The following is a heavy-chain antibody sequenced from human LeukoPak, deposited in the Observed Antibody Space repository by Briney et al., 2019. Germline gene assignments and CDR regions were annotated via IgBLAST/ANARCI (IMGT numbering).Heavy chain of an antibody. Sequence: GGSLRLSCTASGLTVSGNFMSWVRQAPGKGLEWVSVIYSGGSTYYTESVKGRFIISRDNSKNTLFLQMNSLSVGDTAVYYCARVGRLLVHFDYWGQGTLVTVSS. V-gene: IGHV3-66*01. CDR1: GLTVSGNF. J-gene: IGHJ4*02. CDR3: ARVGRLLVHFDY. CDR2: IYSGGST. D-gene: IGHD1-1*01.